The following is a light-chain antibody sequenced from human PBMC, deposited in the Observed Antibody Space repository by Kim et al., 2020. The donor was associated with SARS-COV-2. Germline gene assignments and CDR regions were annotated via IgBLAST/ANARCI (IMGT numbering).Light chain of an antibody. V-gene: IGKV3-20*01. CDR1: QSVSSNY. Sequence: PGERVTLSGRASQSVSSNYLAWYQQKPGQAPRLLIYGASSRAIGIPDRFSGSGSGTDFTLTISRLEPEDFAVYFCQQYGSSPDTFGQGTKLEI. CDR3: QQYGSSPDT. CDR2: GAS. J-gene: IGKJ2*01.